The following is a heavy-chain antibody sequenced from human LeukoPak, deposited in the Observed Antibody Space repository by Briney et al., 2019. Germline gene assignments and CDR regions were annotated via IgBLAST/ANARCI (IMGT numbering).Heavy chain of an antibody. Sequence: SETLSLTCTVSGGSISSGSYYWSWIRQPAGKGLEWIGRIYTSGSTNYNPSLKSRVTISVDTSKNQVSLILTSVTAADTAVYYCARTGLNHRSIYGSGSYDYWGQGTLDTVSS. D-gene: IGHD3-10*01. CDR3: ARTGLNHRSIYGSGSYDY. J-gene: IGHJ4*02. CDR2: IYTSGST. V-gene: IGHV4-61*02. CDR1: GGSISSGSYY.